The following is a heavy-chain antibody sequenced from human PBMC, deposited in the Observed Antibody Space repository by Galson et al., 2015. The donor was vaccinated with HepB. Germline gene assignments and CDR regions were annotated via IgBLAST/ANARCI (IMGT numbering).Heavy chain of an antibody. CDR3: ATGIVVVPAARAVADY. V-gene: IGHV1-24*01. D-gene: IGHD2-2*01. Sequence: SVKVSCKVSGYTLTELSMHWVRQAPGKGLEWMGGFDPEDGETIYAQKFQGRVTMTEDTSTDTAYMELSSLRSEDTAVYYCATGIVVVPAARAVADYWGQGTLVTVSS. J-gene: IGHJ4*02. CDR1: GYTLTELS. CDR2: FDPEDGET.